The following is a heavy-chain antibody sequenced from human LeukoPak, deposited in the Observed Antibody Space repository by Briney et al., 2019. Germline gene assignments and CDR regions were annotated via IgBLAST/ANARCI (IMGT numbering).Heavy chain of an antibody. D-gene: IGHD3-22*01. CDR1: GGSISSSSYY. CDR2: IYYSGNT. V-gene: IGHV4-39*07. Sequence: SETLSLTCTVSGGSISSSSYYWGWIRQPPGTGLEWIGSIYYSGNTYYNPSLKSRVTISVDTSKNQFSLKLSSVTAADTAVYYCARDPCSSGYYCGPHFDYWGQGTLVTVSS. CDR3: ARDPCSSGYYCGPHFDY. J-gene: IGHJ4*02.